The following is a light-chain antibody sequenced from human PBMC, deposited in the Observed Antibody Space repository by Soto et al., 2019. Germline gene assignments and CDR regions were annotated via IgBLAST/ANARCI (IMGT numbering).Light chain of an antibody. J-gene: IGLJ1*01. CDR3: CSYGDTTAVYL. V-gene: IGLV2-11*01. CDR2: DVT. CDR1: SSDVGGYNY. Sequence: QSALTQPASVSGSPGQSITISCTGTSSDVGGYNYVSWYQQHPGKAPKLMIYDVTRRPSGVPDRFSGSQSGNTASLTISGLQPEDEADYYCCSYGDTTAVYLFGGGTKVTVL.